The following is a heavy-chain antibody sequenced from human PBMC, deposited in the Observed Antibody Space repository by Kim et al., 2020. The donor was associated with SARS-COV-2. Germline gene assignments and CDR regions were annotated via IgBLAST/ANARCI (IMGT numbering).Heavy chain of an antibody. V-gene: IGHV3-30*15. J-gene: IGHJ4*02. D-gene: IGHD5-12*01. CDR3: ARALQATSSFGY. Sequence: SYADPVRRRFTLSRDNSKNPLYLQMSSLRGVDTGVYYCARALQATSSFGYWGQRTLVTVSS.